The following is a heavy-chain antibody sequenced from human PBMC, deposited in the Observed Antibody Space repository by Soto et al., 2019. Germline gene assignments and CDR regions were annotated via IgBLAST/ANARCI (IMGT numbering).Heavy chain of an antibody. CDR2: ILHSGST. D-gene: IGHD6-19*01. J-gene: IGHJ4*02. CDR1: SASISTTRW. V-gene: IGHV4-4*02. CDR3: ASHLPVAGTRGFDY. Sequence: QVQLQESGPGLVKPSGTLSLTCAVSSASISTTRWWSWVRQPPGKGLEWIGEILHSGSTNYNPTLKSRLSILIDKSKNRRSLNLASVTAADTAVYYCASHLPVAGTRGFDYWGQGILVTVSS.